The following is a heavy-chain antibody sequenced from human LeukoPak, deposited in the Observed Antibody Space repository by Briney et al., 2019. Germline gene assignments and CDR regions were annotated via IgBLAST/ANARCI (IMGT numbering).Heavy chain of an antibody. V-gene: IGHV5-51*01. CDR3: ARPLVDTAMVYFDY. Sequence: GASLQISCEGAGSIFTSYWIGCVRPLPGKGLEWMGIIYPGDSDTRYTPSFQGQVTISADKSISTAYLQWSSLKASDTAMYYCARPLVDTAMVYFDYWGEGTLVTVSS. CDR2: IYPGDSDT. J-gene: IGHJ4*02. CDR1: GSIFTSYW. D-gene: IGHD5-18*01.